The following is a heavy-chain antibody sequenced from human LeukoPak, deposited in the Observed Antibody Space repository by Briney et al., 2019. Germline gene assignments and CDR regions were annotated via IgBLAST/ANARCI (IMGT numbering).Heavy chain of an antibody. J-gene: IGHJ4*02. D-gene: IGHD6-19*01. V-gene: IGHV3-21*01. Sequence: GGSLRLSCAASGFTFSTYIMNWVRQAPGKGLEWVSSISSSSSYIYYADSVKGRFTISRDNARNSLYLQMNSLRAEDTAVYYCARCIAVAQSDYWGQGTLVTVSS. CDR2: ISSSSSYI. CDR3: ARCIAVAQSDY. CDR1: GFTFSTYI.